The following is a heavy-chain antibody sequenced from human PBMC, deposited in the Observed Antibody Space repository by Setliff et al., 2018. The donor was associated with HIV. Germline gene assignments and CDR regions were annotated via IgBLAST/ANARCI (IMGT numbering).Heavy chain of an antibody. CDR3: VFGLRFSPFDN. Sequence: PSETLSLTCTVSGGSISSSSYYWGWIRQPPGKGLEWIGSIYYSGSTYYNPSLKSRVTISVDTSKNQFSLKLSSVTAADTGLYYCVFGLRFSPFDNWGQGTLVTVSS. V-gene: IGHV4-39*01. CDR1: GGSISSSSYY. J-gene: IGHJ4*02. D-gene: IGHD5-12*01. CDR2: IYYSGST.